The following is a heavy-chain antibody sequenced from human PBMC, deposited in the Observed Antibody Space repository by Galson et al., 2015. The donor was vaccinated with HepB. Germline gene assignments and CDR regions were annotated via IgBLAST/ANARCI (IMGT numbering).Heavy chain of an antibody. CDR2: ISSSSSYI. CDR1: GFTFSSYS. D-gene: IGHD1-1*01. J-gene: IGHJ5*02. Sequence: SLRLSCAASGFTFSSYSMNWVRQAPGKGLEWVSSISSSSSYIYYADSVKGRFTISRDNAKNSLYLQMNSLRAEDTAVYYCARRGPTGTGNPPWFDPWGQGTLVTVSS. V-gene: IGHV3-21*01. CDR3: ARRGPTGTGNPPWFDP.